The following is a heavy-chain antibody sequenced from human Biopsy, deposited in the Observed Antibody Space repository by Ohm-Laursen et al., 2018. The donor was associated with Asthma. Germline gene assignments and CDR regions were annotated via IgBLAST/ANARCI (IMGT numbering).Heavy chain of an antibody. Sequence: SLRLSCAASGFMFRSFGMHWVRQAPGKGLEWVAVISYDGNHKFYEDSVKGRFTISRDNSKNTLYLQINSLRTEDTAVYYCAKRRGYSGHDNDYWGQGTLVIASS. D-gene: IGHD5-12*01. CDR1: GFMFRSFG. CDR3: AKRRGYSGHDNDY. CDR2: ISYDGNHK. V-gene: IGHV3-30*18. J-gene: IGHJ4*02.